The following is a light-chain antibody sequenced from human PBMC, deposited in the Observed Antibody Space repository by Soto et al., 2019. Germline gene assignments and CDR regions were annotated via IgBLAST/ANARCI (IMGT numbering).Light chain of an antibody. Sequence: DIQMTQSPSSLSASVRDRVTITCRASQGISNYVAWYQQKPGKVPKLLIYAASTLQSGVPSRFSGSGSGTDFTLTISSLQPEDVATYYCQKYDSAHWTFGQGTKVEIK. V-gene: IGKV1-27*01. J-gene: IGKJ1*01. CDR2: AAS. CDR3: QKYDSAHWT. CDR1: QGISNY.